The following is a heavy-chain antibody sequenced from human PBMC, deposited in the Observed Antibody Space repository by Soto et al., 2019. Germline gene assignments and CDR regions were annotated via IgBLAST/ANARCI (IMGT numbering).Heavy chain of an antibody. CDR3: GRLEGLATISYYFDY. Sequence: SVTLALTCAVSCESLGEFDWTWIRQDPGKGLEWIGEISQSGSTNYNPSLESRVTISVDTSKNQFSLKLTSLSAADPAVYYCGRLEGLATISYYFDYWGQGALVTVSS. J-gene: IGHJ4*02. D-gene: IGHD3-9*01. CDR2: ISQSGST. V-gene: IGHV4-34*01. CDR1: CESLGEFD.